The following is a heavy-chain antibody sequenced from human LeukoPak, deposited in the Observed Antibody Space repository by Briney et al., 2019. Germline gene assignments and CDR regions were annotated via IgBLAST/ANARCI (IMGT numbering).Heavy chain of an antibody. V-gene: IGHV1-8*02. D-gene: IGHD3-22*01. CDR1: GCTFTSYD. Sequence: ASVKVSCKASGCTFTSYDINWVRQATGQGLEWMGWVNPNSGNTGYAQKFRGRVTMTRNTSISTAYMELSSLRSEDTAVYYCARSPYYYDSRRTYYYYYGMDVWGQGTTVTVSS. J-gene: IGHJ6*02. CDR2: VNPNSGNT. CDR3: ARSPYYYDSRRTYYYYYGMDV.